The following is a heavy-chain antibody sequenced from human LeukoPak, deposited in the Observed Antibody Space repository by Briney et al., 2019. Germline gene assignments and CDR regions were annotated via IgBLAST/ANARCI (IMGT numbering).Heavy chain of an antibody. CDR2: INPSGGST. Sequence: GASVKVSRKASGYTFTSCYMHWVRQAPGQRLEWMGIINPSGGSTGYAQKFQGRVTMTRDKSTSTVYMELSSLRSEDTAVYYCARDYSGNDPFDYWGQGTLVTVSS. D-gene: IGHD5-12*01. J-gene: IGHJ4*02. CDR3: ARDYSGNDPFDY. V-gene: IGHV1-46*01. CDR1: GYTFTSCY.